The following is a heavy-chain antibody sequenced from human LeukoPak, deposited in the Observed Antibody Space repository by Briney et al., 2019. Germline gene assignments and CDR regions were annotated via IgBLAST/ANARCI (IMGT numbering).Heavy chain of an antibody. CDR3: AAYSSGWGAFDY. J-gene: IGHJ4*02. D-gene: IGHD6-19*01. CDR1: GFTFSSYA. V-gene: IGHV3-30*01. CDR2: ISYDGSNK. Sequence: GGSLRLSCAASGFTFSSYAMHWVRQAPGKGLECVAVISYDGSNKYYADSAKGRFTISRDNSKNTLYLQMNSLRAEDTAVYYCAAYSSGWGAFDYWGQGTLVTVSS.